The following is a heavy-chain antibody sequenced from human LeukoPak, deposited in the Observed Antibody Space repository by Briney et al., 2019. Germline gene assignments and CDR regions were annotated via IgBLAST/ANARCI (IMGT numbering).Heavy chain of an antibody. CDR2: INHSGST. J-gene: IGHJ5*02. V-gene: IGHV4-34*01. D-gene: IGHD2-15*01. CDR1: GGSFSGYY. Sequence: PSETLSLTCAVYGGSFSGYYWSWIRQPPGKGLEWTGEINHSGSTNYNPSLKSRVTISVDTSKNQFSLKLSSVTAADTAVYYCARGGAGYCSGGSCYPREPYNWFDPWGQGTLVTVSS. CDR3: ARGGAGYCSGGSCYPREPYNWFDP.